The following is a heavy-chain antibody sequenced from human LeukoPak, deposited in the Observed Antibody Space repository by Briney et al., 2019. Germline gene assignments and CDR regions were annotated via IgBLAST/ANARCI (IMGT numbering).Heavy chain of an antibody. CDR3: ARDPTDFRYCTNGVCFYFDY. J-gene: IGHJ4*02. CDR2: IWYDGSNK. V-gene: IGHV3-33*01. D-gene: IGHD2-8*01. CDR1: GFTFSSYG. Sequence: GRSLRLSCAASGFTFSSYGMHWVRQAPGKGLEWVAVIWYDGSNKYYADSVKGRFTISRDNSKNTLYLQMNSLRAEDTAVYYCARDPTDFRYCTNGVCFYFDYWGQGTLVTVSS.